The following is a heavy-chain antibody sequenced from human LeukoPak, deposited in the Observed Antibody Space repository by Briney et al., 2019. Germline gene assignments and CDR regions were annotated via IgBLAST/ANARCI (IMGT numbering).Heavy chain of an antibody. Sequence: GGSLRLSCAASGFTFNDYAMHWVRQAPGKGLEWVSLISGDGGSTYYADSVKGRFTISRDNSKNSLYLQMNSLRTEDTALYYCAKDIHPWIVQIRHFYYFDYWGQGTLVTVSS. V-gene: IGHV3-43*02. D-gene: IGHD1-1*01. CDR2: ISGDGGST. J-gene: IGHJ4*02. CDR1: GFTFNDYA. CDR3: AKDIHPWIVQIRHFYYFDY.